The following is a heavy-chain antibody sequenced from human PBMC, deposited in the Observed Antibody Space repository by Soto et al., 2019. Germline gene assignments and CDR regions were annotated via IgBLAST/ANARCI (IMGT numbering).Heavy chain of an antibody. CDR3: AREEGRYYDSSGFYGF. D-gene: IGHD3-22*01. J-gene: IGHJ4*02. V-gene: IGHV1-3*01. CDR2: INAGNGNT. Sequence: ASVKVSCKASGYTFTSYAMHWVRQAPGQRLEWMGWINAGNGNTKYSQKFQGRVTITRDTSASTAYMELSSLRSEDTAVYYCAREEGRYYDSSGFYGFWGKGTLVTVSS. CDR1: GYTFTSYA.